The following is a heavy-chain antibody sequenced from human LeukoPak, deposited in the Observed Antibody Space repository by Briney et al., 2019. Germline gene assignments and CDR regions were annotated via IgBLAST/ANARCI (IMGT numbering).Heavy chain of an antibody. V-gene: IGHV3-48*01. D-gene: IGHD5-12*01. CDR2: ISDSGAM. Sequence: GSLRLSCAASGFTFSTYSMKWVRPAPGKGLEWVSYISDSGAMHYADSVRGRFTISRENAQNSLFLQMNSLRAEDTAVYYCARDGGYRGYDADCWGQGTLVTVSS. CDR1: GFTFSTYS. CDR3: ARDGGYRGYDADC. J-gene: IGHJ4*02.